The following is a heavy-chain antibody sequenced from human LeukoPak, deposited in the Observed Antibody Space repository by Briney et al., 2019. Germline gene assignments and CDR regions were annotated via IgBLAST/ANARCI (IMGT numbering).Heavy chain of an antibody. J-gene: IGHJ4*02. Sequence: GGSLRLSCAASGFTVNSDYMTWVRQAPGKGLEWVSVIYSGGSTFYADSVKGRFTISRDNSKNTLYLQMNRLRVEDTAVYYCARDETTVTPLGYFDYWGQGTLVTVSS. D-gene: IGHD4-17*01. CDR2: IYSGGST. V-gene: IGHV3-66*01. CDR1: GFTVNSDY. CDR3: ARDETTVTPLGYFDY.